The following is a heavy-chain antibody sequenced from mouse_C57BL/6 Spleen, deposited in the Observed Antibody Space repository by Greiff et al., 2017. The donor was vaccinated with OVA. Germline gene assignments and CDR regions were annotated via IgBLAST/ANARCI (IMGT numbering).Heavy chain of an antibody. CDR3: ASGRLPHHFDD. D-gene: IGHD2-2*01. Sequence: QVQLQQPGAELVKPGASVKLSCKASGYTFTSYWMQWVQQRPGQGLEWIGEIDPSDSYTNYNHKFKGKATLTVDTSSSTAYMQLSSLTSEDSAVYNCASGRLPHHFDDWGKGTTLTVSS. CDR2: IDPSDSYT. V-gene: IGHV1-50*01. CDR1: GYTFTSYW. J-gene: IGHJ2*01.